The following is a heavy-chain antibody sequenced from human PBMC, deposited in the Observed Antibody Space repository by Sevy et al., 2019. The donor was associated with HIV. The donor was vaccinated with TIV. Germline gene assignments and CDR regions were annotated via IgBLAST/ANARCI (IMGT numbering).Heavy chain of an antibody. Sequence: GGSLRLSCAASGFTFSSYWMSWVRQAPGKGLEWVANIKQDGSEKYYVDSVKGRFTISRDNAKNSLYLQMYSLRAEDTAVYYCASDSSGYSDYFDYWGQGTLVTVSS. J-gene: IGHJ4*02. CDR1: GFTFSSYW. CDR3: ASDSSGYSDYFDY. V-gene: IGHV3-7*01. D-gene: IGHD3-22*01. CDR2: IKQDGSEK.